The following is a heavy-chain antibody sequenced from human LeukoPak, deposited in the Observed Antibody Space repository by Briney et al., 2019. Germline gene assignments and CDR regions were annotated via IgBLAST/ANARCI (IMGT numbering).Heavy chain of an antibody. Sequence: SETLSLTCTVSGVSIMIRGYYWTWIRHHPGKGLEWIGYMSYTGDTYYTPSLQSRASISVDTSKNLFSLRLTSVTAADTAVYYCARDGVEMATDYYYGVDVWGQGTTVIVSS. CDR3: ARDGVEMATDYYYGVDV. V-gene: IGHV4-31*03. D-gene: IGHD5-24*01. J-gene: IGHJ6*02. CDR1: GVSIMIRGYY. CDR2: MSYTGDT.